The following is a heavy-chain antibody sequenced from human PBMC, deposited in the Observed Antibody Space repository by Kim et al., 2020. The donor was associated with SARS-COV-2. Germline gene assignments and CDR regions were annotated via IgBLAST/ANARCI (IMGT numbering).Heavy chain of an antibody. V-gene: IGHV1-18*01. D-gene: IGHD6-19*01. CDR3: ARDWAVAAAFDY. Sequence: YDEKFQDRLTLTADTSTRTTYMELTNLTSADTGIYFCARDWAVAAAFDYWGQGTHVTVSS. J-gene: IGHJ4*01.